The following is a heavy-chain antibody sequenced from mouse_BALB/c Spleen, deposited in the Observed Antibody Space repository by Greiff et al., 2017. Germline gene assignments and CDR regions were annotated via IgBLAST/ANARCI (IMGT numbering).Heavy chain of an antibody. V-gene: IGHV5-17*02. J-gene: IGHJ4*01. CDR2: ISSGSSTI. Sequence: EVMLVESGGDLVKPGGSLKLSCAASGFTFSSFGMHWVRQAPEKGLEWVAYISSGSSTIYYADTVKGRFTISRDNPKNTLFLQMTSLRSEDTAMYYCAMVRRGRHYYAMDYWGQGTSVTVSS. CDR1: GFTFSSFG. CDR3: AMVRRGRHYYAMDY. D-gene: IGHD2-14*01.